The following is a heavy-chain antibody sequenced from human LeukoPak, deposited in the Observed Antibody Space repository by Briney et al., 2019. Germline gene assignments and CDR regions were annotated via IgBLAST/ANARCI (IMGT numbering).Heavy chain of an antibody. D-gene: IGHD6-19*01. Sequence: GGSLRLSCAASGFTFSSYEMKWVRQAPGKGMEGVSYISSSGSTIYYADSVKGRFTISRDNAKNSLYLQMNSLRAEDTAVYYCARVSGWYVFDYWGQGTLVTVSS. CDR2: ISSSGSTI. V-gene: IGHV3-48*03. J-gene: IGHJ4*02. CDR3: ARVSGWYVFDY. CDR1: GFTFSSYE.